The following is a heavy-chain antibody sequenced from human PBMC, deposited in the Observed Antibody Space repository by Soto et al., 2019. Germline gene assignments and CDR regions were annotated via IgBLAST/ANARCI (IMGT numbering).Heavy chain of an antibody. CDR3: ARERDSFDY. Sequence: QVQLVQSGAEVTEPGASVKVSCKTFGFTFTLHYIHWVRQAPGQGLEWMGMVNAGDGSATYAREFRDNASMTWDTSTSTVYLDLNSLKSEDTAIYYCARERDSFDYWGQGTLVSVSP. CDR2: VNAGDGSA. D-gene: IGHD3-22*01. CDR1: GFTFTLHY. J-gene: IGHJ4*02. V-gene: IGHV1-46*01.